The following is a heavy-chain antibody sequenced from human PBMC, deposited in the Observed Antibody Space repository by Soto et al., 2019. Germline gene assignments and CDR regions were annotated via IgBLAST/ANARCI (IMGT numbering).Heavy chain of an antibody. V-gene: IGHV4-59*01. D-gene: IGHD4-4*01. J-gene: IGHJ4*02. CDR2: IYYSGST. CDR3: ARVHDYSNYEYFDY. Sequence: SETLSLTCTVSGGSISSYCWSWIRQPPGKGLEWIGYIYYSGSTNYNPSLKSRVTISVDTSKNQFSLKLSSVTAADTAVYYCARVHDYSNYEYFDYWGQGTLVTVSS. CDR1: GGSISSYC.